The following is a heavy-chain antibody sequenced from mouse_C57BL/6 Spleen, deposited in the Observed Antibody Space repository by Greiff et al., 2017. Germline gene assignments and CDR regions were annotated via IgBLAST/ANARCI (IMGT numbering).Heavy chain of an antibody. CDR1: GYTFTSYW. Sequence: KESCKASGYTFTSYWMHWVKQRPGRGLEWIGRIDPNSGGTKYNEKFKSKATLTVDKPSSTAYMQLSSLTSEDSAVYYCARGYYYGSSRGFAYWGQVTLVTVSA. D-gene: IGHD1-1*01. CDR2: IDPNSGGT. J-gene: IGHJ3*01. V-gene: IGHV1-72*01. CDR3: ARGYYYGSSRGFAY.